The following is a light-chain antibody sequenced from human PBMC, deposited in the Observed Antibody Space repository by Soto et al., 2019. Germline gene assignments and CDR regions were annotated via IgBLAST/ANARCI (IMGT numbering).Light chain of an antibody. Sequence: QAVVTQPASVSGSPGQSITISCTGTSSDVGSYNLVSWYQQHPGKAPKLMIYEGSKRPSGVSNRFSGSKSGNTASLTISGLQAEDEADSYCCSYAGSRVFGGGTKLTVL. J-gene: IGLJ3*02. CDR3: CSYAGSRV. V-gene: IGLV2-23*01. CDR1: SSDVGSYNL. CDR2: EGS.